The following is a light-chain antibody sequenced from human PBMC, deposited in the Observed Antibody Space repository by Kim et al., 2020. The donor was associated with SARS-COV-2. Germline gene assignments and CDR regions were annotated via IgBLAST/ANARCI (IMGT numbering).Light chain of an antibody. V-gene: IGLV2-14*03. CDR2: DVT. CDR3: TSYTTSSTFV. Sequence: GQSITISCTGTSSDVGGYNYVSWYQQHPGKAPKVIIYDVTKRPSGVSGRFSGSKSGNTASLTISGLQTEDEADYYCTSYTTSSTFVFGTGTKVTVL. CDR1: SSDVGGYNY. J-gene: IGLJ1*01.